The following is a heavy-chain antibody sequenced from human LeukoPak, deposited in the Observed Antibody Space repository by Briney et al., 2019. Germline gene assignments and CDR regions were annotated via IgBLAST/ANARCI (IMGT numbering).Heavy chain of an antibody. V-gene: IGHV3-23*01. CDR3: AKHPYYDFWSGYQSVDY. CDR1: GFTFSTYA. CDR2: ISGSGGTT. J-gene: IGHJ4*02. Sequence: PGGSLRLSCAASGFTFSTYAMSWVRQAPGKGLEWVSPISGSGGTTYYADSVKGRLTISRDSSKNTLYLQMNSLRAEDTAVYYCAKHPYYDFWSGYQSVDYWGQGTLVTVSS. D-gene: IGHD3-3*01.